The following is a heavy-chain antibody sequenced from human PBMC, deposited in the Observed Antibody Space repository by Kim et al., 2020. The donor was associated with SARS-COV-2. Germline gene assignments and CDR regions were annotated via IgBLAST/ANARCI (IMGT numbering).Heavy chain of an antibody. CDR3: AVTPYYYYGMDV. CDR1: GGSISSSSYY. CDR2: IYYSGST. Sequence: SETLSLTCTVSGGSISSSSYYWGWIRQPPGKGLEWIGSIYYSGSTYYNPSLKSRVTISVDTSKNQFSLKLSSVTAADMAVYYCAVTPYYYYGMDVWGQGT. D-gene: IGHD5-18*01. J-gene: IGHJ6*02. V-gene: IGHV4-39*01.